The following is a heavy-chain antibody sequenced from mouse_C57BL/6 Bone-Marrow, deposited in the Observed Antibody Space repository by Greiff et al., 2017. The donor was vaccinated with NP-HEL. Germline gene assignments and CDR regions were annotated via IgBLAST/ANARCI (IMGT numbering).Heavy chain of an antibody. D-gene: IGHD2-1*01. CDR2: FHPYNDDT. V-gene: IGHV1-47*01. CDR3: ARGGNYWYYFDY. J-gene: IGHJ2*01. Sequence: VKLQESGAELVKPGASVKMSCKASGYTFTTYPIEWVKQNHGKSLEWIGNFHPYNDDTEYNEKFKNKATLTVEKSSSTVYLELGRLTSDDSSVYYCARGGNYWYYFDYWGQGTTLTVSS. CDR1: GYTFTTYP.